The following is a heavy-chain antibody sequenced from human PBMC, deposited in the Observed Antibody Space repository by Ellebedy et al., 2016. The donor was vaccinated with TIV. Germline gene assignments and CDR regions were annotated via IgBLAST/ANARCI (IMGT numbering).Heavy chain of an antibody. D-gene: IGHD2-8*02. CDR1: EASGYTFTGQP. CDR2: INPDSGDT. V-gene: IGHV1-2*02. Sequence: ASVKVSXXASEASGYTFTGQPMHWVRQAPGQGLEWMGRINPDSGDTKSAHNFQGRVTMTRDTSINTVYLELTGLTSDDSAVYYCARNLGFCGTTGCWGQGTLVNVSS. J-gene: IGHJ4*02. CDR3: ARNLGFCGTTGC.